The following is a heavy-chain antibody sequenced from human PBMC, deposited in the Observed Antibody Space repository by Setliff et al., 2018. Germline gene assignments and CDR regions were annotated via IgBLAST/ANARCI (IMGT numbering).Heavy chain of an antibody. V-gene: IGHV4-39*07. D-gene: IGHD3-10*01. CDR2: TYYRGST. CDR1: GGSISSSSYY. J-gene: IGHJ4*02. CDR3: ARQPSSGAYYNPRPYYFDS. Sequence: ASETLSLTCTVSGGSISSSSYYWGWIRQPPGKGLEWIGSTYYRGSTNYNPSLKSRVTMSADTSNNQFSLNLRSVTAADTAVYFCARQPSSGAYYNPRPYYFDSWGQGTLVTVSS.